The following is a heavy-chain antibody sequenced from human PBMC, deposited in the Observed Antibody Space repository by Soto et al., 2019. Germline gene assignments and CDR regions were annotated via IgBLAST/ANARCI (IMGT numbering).Heavy chain of an antibody. Sequence: SETLSLTCTVSGGSISSYYWSWIRQPPGKGLEWIGYIYYSGSTNYNPSLKSRVTISVDTSKNQFSLKLSSVTAADTAVYYCARSPGPEYYDFWSGYPNWFDPWGQGTLVTVSS. D-gene: IGHD3-3*01. J-gene: IGHJ5*02. CDR1: GGSISSYY. CDR3: ARSPGPEYYDFWSGYPNWFDP. CDR2: IYYSGST. V-gene: IGHV4-59*01.